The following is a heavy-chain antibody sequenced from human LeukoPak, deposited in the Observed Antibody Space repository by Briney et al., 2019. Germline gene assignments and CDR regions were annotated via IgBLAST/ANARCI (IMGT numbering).Heavy chain of an antibody. V-gene: IGHV4-39*01. CDR1: GGSISSSSYY. Sequence: PSETLSLTCTVSGGSISSSSYYWGWIRQPPGKGLEWIGSIYYSGSTYYNPSLKSRVTISVDTSKNQFSLKLSSVTAADTAVYYCARSSSIAAADPYNWFDPWGQGTLVTVSS. J-gene: IGHJ5*02. D-gene: IGHD6-13*01. CDR3: ARSSSIAAADPYNWFDP. CDR2: IYYSGST.